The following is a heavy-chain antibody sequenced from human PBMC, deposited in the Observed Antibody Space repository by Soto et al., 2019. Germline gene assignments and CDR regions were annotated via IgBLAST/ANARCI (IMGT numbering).Heavy chain of an antibody. V-gene: IGHV1-2*04. CDR1: GYTFTGYY. D-gene: IGHD1-26*01. CDR2: INPNSGGT. CDR3: ARDIVGGRLDAFDI. J-gene: IGHJ3*02. Sequence: ASVKVSCKASGYTFTGYYMHWVRQAPGQGLEWMGWINPNSGGTNYAQKFQGWVTMTRDTSISTAYMELSRLRSDDTAVYYCARDIVGGRLDAFDIWGQGTMVTVSS.